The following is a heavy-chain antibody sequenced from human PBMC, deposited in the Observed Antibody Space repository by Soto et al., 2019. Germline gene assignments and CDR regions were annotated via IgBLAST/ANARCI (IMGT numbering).Heavy chain of an antibody. Sequence: PSETLSLTCTVSGGSISSYYWSWIRQPPGKGLEWIGYIYYSGSTSYNPSLKSRVTISVDTSRNQFSLKLSSVTAADTAVYYCARHFAPYSSSPKTFDYWGQGTLVTVSS. CDR3: ARHFAPYSSSPKTFDY. CDR2: IYYSGST. V-gene: IGHV4-59*08. J-gene: IGHJ4*02. CDR1: GGSISSYY. D-gene: IGHD6-13*01.